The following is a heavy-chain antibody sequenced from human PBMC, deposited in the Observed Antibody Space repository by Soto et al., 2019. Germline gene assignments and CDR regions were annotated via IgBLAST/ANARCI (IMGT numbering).Heavy chain of an antibody. V-gene: IGHV3-11*01. Sequence: QVQLVESGGGLVKPGGSLRLSCAASGFTFSDYYMSWIRQAPGKGLEWVSYISSSGSTIYYADSVKGRFTISRDNAKNSLYLQMNSLRAEDTAVYYCARDGIRTREYCSGGSCRNWFDPWGQGTLVTVSS. D-gene: IGHD2-15*01. CDR3: ARDGIRTREYCSGGSCRNWFDP. J-gene: IGHJ5*02. CDR2: ISSSGSTI. CDR1: GFTFSDYY.